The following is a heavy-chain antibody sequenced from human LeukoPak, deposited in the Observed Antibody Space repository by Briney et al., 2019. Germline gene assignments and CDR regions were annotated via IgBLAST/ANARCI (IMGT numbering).Heavy chain of an antibody. CDR1: GYSFTGNY. V-gene: IGHV1-2*06. J-gene: IGHJ3*02. D-gene: IGHD1-26*01. CDR3: VREVSTRWDDAFDI. Sequence: ASVKVSCKASGYSFTGNYMHWVRQAPGQGLEWMGRINPNSGGTNYAQKFQGRVTMTRDTSISTAYMELSRLRSDDTAVYFCVREVSTRWDDAFDIWGQGTMVTVSS. CDR2: INPNSGGT.